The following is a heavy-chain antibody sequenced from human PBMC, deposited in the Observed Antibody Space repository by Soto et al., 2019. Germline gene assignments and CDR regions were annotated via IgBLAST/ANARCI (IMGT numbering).Heavy chain of an antibody. J-gene: IGHJ4*02. V-gene: IGHV4-59*01. CDR1: GGSISSYY. Sequence: SETLSLTCTVSGGSISSYYWSWIRQPPGKGLEWIGYIYDRRSTNYNPSLKSRVTISVDTSKTQFSLKLSSVTAADTAVYYCARGDSSGYYFLFDYWGQGTLVTVSS. D-gene: IGHD3-22*01. CDR3: ARGDSSGYYFLFDY. CDR2: IYDRRST.